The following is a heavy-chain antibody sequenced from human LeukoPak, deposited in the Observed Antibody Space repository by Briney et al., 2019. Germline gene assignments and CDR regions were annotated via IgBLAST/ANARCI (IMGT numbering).Heavy chain of an antibody. J-gene: IGHJ6*03. D-gene: IGHD6-6*01. CDR2: IIPIFGTA. V-gene: IGHV1-69*05. CDR1: GGTFSSYA. CDR3: ARDRRIAAKYYYMDV. Sequence: ASVKVSCKASGGTFSSYAISWVRQAPGQGLEWMGGIIPIFGTANYAQKFQGRVTMTTDTSTSTAYMELRSLRSDDTAVYYCARDRRIAAKYYYMDVWGKGTTVTVSS.